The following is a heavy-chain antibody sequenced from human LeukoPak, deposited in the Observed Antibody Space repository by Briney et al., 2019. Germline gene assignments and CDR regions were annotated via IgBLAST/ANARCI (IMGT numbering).Heavy chain of an antibody. V-gene: IGHV3-30*18. CDR2: ISDDGRRK. CDR1: GFSFISYG. CDR3: AKRPSDYGDYVSYFDY. Sequence: GGSLRLSCAASGFSFISYGMHWVRQAPGKGLEWVGVISDDGRRKDYADSVKGRFTISRDNSKDTLYLQMNSLRAEDTAVYHCAKRPSDYGDYVSYFDYWGQGTLVTVSS. D-gene: IGHD4-17*01. J-gene: IGHJ4*02.